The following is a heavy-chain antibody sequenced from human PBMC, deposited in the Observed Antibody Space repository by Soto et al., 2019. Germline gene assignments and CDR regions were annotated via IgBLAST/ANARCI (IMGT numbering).Heavy chain of an antibody. CDR3: AKQRTKKSGGDYYYYMDV. CDR2: ISGSGGST. D-gene: IGHD3-16*01. J-gene: IGHJ6*03. V-gene: IGHV3-23*01. CDR1: GFTFSSYA. Sequence: GGSLRLSCAASGFTFSSYAMSWVRQAPGKGLEWVSAISGSGGSTYYADSVKGRFTISRDNSKNTLYLQMNSLRAEDTAVYYCAKQRTKKSGGDYYYYMDVWGKGTTVTVSS.